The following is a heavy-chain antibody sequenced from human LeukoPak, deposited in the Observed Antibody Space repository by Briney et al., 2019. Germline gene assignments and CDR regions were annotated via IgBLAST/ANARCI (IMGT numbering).Heavy chain of an antibody. CDR3: ARGRRSSWSSYYFDY. D-gene: IGHD6-13*01. CDR1: GGSISSYY. V-gene: IGHV4-59*01. Sequence: SETLSLTCTVSGGSISSYYWSWIRQPPGKGLEWIGYIYYSGSTNYNPSLKSRVTISVDTSKNQFSLKLSSVTAADTAVYYCARGRRSSWSSYYFDYWGQGTLVTASS. CDR2: IYYSGST. J-gene: IGHJ4*02.